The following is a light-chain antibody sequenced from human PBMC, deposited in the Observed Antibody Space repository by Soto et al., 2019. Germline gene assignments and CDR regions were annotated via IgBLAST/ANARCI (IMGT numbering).Light chain of an antibody. CDR3: QTWGTSIVV. CDR2: VNNDGSH. CDR1: SGHSSYA. Sequence: QSVLTQSPSASASLGASVKLTCTLSSGHSSYAIAWHQQQPEKGPRYLMKVNNDGSHNKGDGIPDRFSGSSSGAERYLTISSLQSEDEADYYCQTWGTSIVVFGGGTQLTVL. V-gene: IGLV4-69*01. J-gene: IGLJ2*01.